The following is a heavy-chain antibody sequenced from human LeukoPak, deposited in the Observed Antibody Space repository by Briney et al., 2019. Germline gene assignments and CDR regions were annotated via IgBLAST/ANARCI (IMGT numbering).Heavy chain of an antibody. CDR3: ARVDCGDYEKLGWLDP. D-gene: IGHD4-17*01. Sequence: SETLSLTCTVSGGSITGYYWSWIQQPPGKGLEYIGYIYYTGSTNYNPSLKSRVTISVDTSKNQFSLKVSSVSAADTAVYYCARVDCGDYEKLGWLDPWGQGTLVTVSS. CDR2: IYYTGST. CDR1: GGSITGYY. J-gene: IGHJ5*02. V-gene: IGHV4-59*08.